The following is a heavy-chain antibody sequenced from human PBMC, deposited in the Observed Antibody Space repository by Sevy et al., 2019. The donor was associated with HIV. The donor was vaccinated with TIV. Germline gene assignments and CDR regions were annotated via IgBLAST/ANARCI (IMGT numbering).Heavy chain of an antibody. CDR2: ISNSGTTI. J-gene: IGHJ4*02. D-gene: IGHD4-17*01. Sequence: GGSLRLSCAASGFSFSSYEMNWVRQAPGKGLEWVSYISNSGTTISYSDSVRGRFTISRDNARNLLYLQMNSLIAEDTAVYYCARDLPPSATTVAHFDCWGQGTLVTFSS. CDR3: ARDLPPSATTVAHFDC. V-gene: IGHV3-48*03. CDR1: GFSFSSYE.